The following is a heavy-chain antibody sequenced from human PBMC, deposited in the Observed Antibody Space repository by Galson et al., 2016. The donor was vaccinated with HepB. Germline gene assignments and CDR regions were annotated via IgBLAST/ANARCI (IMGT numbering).Heavy chain of an antibody. CDR1: GFTFSSYG. J-gene: IGHJ6*04. CDR3: AKIGSEYGMDV. V-gene: IGHV3-33*06. Sequence: SLRLSCAASGFTFSSYGMHWVRQAPGKGLDWVAVIWYDGSNKYYADSVKGRFTISRDNSKNTLYLQMNSLRAEDTAVYCCAKIGSEYGMDVWGKGTTVTVSS. D-gene: IGHD3-10*01. CDR2: IWYDGSNK.